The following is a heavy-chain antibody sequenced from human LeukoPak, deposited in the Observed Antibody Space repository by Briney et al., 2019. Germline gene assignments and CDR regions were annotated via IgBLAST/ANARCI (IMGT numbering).Heavy chain of an antibody. V-gene: IGHV3-15*01. CDR1: RFTLSNAL. CDR2: IKSKTDGVKT. D-gene: IGHD3-10*01. CDR3: TTGCYGSD. Sequence: TGGSLRLSCAHSRFTLSNALMSCVRPAPEEGLEWVGRIKSKTDGVKTDYAASVKGTFNISRHESKNPRYLQMNRLKTEDTAVYYCTTGCYGSDWGQGTLVTVSS. J-gene: IGHJ4*02.